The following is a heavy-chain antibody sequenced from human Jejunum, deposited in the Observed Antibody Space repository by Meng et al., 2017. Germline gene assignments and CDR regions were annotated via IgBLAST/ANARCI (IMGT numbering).Heavy chain of an antibody. CDR2: NYYGGGI. CDR3: ATSDPILYRFGS. CDR1: GASISSVGHY. V-gene: IGHV4-31*03. D-gene: IGHD2-2*02. Sequence: GPGLMSPSDLLPLTCNVAGASISSVGHYCRCCRQHPGKLLECIAYNYYGGGIHYKPSLRSRVIMSVDTSTNHCSLMLRAVTAADTAVYYSATSDPILYRFGSWGQGILVTVSS. J-gene: IGHJ5*01.